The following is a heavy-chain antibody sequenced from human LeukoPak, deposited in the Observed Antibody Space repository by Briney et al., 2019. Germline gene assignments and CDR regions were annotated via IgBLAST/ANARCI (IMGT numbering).Heavy chain of an antibody. CDR1: GYTFTDYY. J-gene: IGHJ4*02. CDR3: ARGLSETTLEY. D-gene: IGHD4-11*01. Sequence: GASVKVSCKASGYTFTDYYMHWVRQAPGQGLEYMGWIDLNTGGTDYVQKFQGRVTMTRDMSINTAYMELSRLKSDDTAVYYCARGLSETTLEYWGQGTLVTVSS. V-gene: IGHV1-2*02. CDR2: IDLNTGGT.